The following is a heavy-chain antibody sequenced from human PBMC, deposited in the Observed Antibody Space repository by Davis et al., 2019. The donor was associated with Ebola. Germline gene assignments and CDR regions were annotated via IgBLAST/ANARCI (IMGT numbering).Heavy chain of an antibody. CDR3: ARQGGRGYQLLVNWFDP. V-gene: IGHV3-7*01. J-gene: IGHJ5*02. Sequence: PGGSLRLSCAASGFTFSDYWMTWVRQAPGKGLEWVANLKQDGNEKYYVDSVKGRFIISRDNAKNSLYLQMNGLRVEDTAVYYCARQGGRGYQLLVNWFDPWGQGTLVTVSS. CDR2: LKQDGNEK. CDR1: GFTFSDYW. D-gene: IGHD2-2*01.